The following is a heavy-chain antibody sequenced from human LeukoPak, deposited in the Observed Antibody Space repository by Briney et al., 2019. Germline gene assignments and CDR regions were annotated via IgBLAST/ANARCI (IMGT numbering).Heavy chain of an antibody. J-gene: IGHJ4*02. CDR3: ARFPEGSSTWSIDC. CDR2: ISRSSGYA. V-gene: IGHV3-21*01. CDR1: GFTLSSCS. D-gene: IGHD6-13*01. Sequence: GGSLRLSCAASGFTLSSCSMSWVRQAPGKGLEWVSAISRSSGYAFYADSMKGRFTVSRDNSKNSLYLQMNTLRAEDTAVYYCARFPEGSSTWSIDCWGQGTLVTVSS.